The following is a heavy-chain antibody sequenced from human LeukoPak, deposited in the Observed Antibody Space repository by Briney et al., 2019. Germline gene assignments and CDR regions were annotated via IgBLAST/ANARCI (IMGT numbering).Heavy chain of an antibody. V-gene: IGHV4-59*01. CDR2: IYYSGSP. Sequence: SETLSLTCTVSGGSISSYYWSWIRQPPGMGLEWIGYIYYSGSPNYNPSLKSRVTISVDTSKNQFSLKLSSVTAADTAVYFCAGGSTMIRGAADYWGQGTLVTVSS. CDR1: GGSISSYY. J-gene: IGHJ4*02. CDR3: AGGSTMIRGAADY. D-gene: IGHD3-10*01.